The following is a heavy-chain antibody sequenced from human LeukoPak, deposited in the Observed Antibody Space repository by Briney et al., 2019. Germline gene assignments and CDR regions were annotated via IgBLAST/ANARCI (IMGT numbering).Heavy chain of an antibody. J-gene: IGHJ4*02. D-gene: IGHD4-17*01. Sequence: GGSLRLSCAASGFTVSSNYMSWVRQAPGKGLEWVSVIYSGGSTYYADSVKGRFTISRDNAKNTLYLQMDSLRAEDTAVYYCTGSFRYGDYRYWGQGTLVTVSS. CDR2: IYSGGST. V-gene: IGHV3-53*01. CDR1: GFTVSSNY. CDR3: TGSFRYGDYRY.